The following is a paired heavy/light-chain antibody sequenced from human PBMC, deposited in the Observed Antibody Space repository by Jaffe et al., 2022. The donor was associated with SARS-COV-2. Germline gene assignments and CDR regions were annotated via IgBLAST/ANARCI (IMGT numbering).Heavy chain of an antibody. CDR2: ISWNSGTA. CDR1: GFNFPEYG. J-gene: IGHJ6*03. CDR3: AKGYCSSLKCYQFSYMDV. V-gene: IGHV3-9*01. D-gene: IGHD2-2*01. Sequence: EVQLVESGGGMVQPGRSLRLSCAASGFNFPEYGMHWVRQAPGKGLEWVSGISWNSGTAVYVDSVKGRFTISRDNAKNSLYLQMDNLRPEDTALYYCAKGYCSSLKCYQFSYMDVWGKGTTVTVSS.
Light chain of an antibody. CDR2: DAS. V-gene: IGKV3-11*01. CDR1: QSINNY. Sequence: EVVLTQSPATLSLSPGERATLSCRASQSINNYLAWYQQKPGQAPRLLIYDASNRATDVPARFSGSGSGTDFTLTISSLEPEDFAVYYCQQRLNWPGTFGQGTKVEIK. CDR3: QQRLNWPGT. J-gene: IGKJ1*01.